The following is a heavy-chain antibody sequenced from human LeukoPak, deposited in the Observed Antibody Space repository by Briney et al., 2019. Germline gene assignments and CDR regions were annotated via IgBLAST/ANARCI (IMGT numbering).Heavy chain of an antibody. CDR2: ISSSSSYI. Sequence: PGGSLRLSCAASGFTFSSYSMNWVRQAPGKGLEWVSSISSSSSYIYYADSVKGRFTISRDNAKNSLYLQMNSLRAEDTAVYYCARDFIGGSSWYGYYYYYPLDVWGKGTTVTVSS. V-gene: IGHV3-21*01. CDR1: GFTFSSYS. CDR3: ARDFIGGSSWYGYYYYYPLDV. J-gene: IGHJ6*03. D-gene: IGHD6-13*01.